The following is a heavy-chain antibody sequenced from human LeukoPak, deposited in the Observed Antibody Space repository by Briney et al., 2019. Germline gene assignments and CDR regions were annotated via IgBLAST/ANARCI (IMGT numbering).Heavy chain of an antibody. CDR1: GFAFSSYA. V-gene: IGHV3-23*01. CDR2: ISGSGGST. Sequence: GGSLRLSCAASGFAFSSYAMSWVRQAPGKGLEWVSAISGSGGSTYYADSVKGRFTISRDNSKNTLYLQMNSLRAEDTAVYYCAKDHSVAVAGDFDYWGQGTLVTVSS. J-gene: IGHJ4*02. D-gene: IGHD6-19*01. CDR3: AKDHSVAVAGDFDY.